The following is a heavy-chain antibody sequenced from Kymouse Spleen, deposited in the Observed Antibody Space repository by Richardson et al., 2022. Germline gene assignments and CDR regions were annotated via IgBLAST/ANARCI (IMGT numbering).Heavy chain of an antibody. J-gene: IGHJ6*02. D-gene: IGHD3-10*01. V-gene: IGHV4-61*01. CDR3: ARGRITMVGYYYGMDV. CDR2: IYYSGST. Sequence: QVQLQESGPGLVKPSETLSLTCTVSGGSVSSGSYYWSWIRQPPGKGLEWIGYIYYSGSTNYNPSLKSRVTISVDTSKNQFSLKLSSVTAADTAVYYCARGRITMVGYYYGMDVWGQGTTVTVSS. CDR1: GGSVSSGSYY.